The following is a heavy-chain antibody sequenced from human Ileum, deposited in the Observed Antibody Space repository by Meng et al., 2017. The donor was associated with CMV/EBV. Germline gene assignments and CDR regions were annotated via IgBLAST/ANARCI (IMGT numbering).Heavy chain of an antibody. D-gene: IGHD2-2*01. CDR1: GGSISGYY. J-gene: IGHJ4*02. Sequence: QLQESGPGLVKPSETLSLTCTVSGGSISGYYWSWIRQPATKGLEWIGRVYSSVSTDYNPSLQSRVTMSVDTSKNQFSLKLSSVTAADTAVYYCARGSSSWAFDYWGQGTLVTVSS. V-gene: IGHV4-4*07. CDR3: ARGSSSWAFDY. CDR2: VYSSVST.